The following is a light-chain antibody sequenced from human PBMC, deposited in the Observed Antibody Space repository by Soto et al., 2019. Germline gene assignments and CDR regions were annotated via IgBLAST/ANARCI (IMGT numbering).Light chain of an antibody. CDR2: SNN. CDR1: SSNIGAGYD. V-gene: IGLV1-40*01. J-gene: IGLJ3*02. Sequence: QAVVTQPPSVSGATGQRVTISCTGTSSNIGAGYDVHWYQQLPGKAPTLLTYSNNDRPSGVPDRFSGSKSGTSASLAITGLQADHEADYCCHSYDSRLSAVVFGGGTKLTVL. CDR3: HSYDSRLSAVV.